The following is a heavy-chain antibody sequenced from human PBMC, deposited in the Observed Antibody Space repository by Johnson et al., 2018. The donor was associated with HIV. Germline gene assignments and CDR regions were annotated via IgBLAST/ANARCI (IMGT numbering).Heavy chain of an antibody. V-gene: IGHV3-20*04. CDR1: GFTFEDYG. J-gene: IGHJ3*02. Sequence: VQLVESGGGLVRPGGSLRLSCAASGFTFEDYGMSWVREVPGKGLEWVSGINWNGGNTGYADSVKGRFTISRDNAKNSLYLEMNSLKTEDTAVYYCARVGYSGSYWGPGAFDIWGQGTRVTVSS. CDR2: INWNGGNT. CDR3: ARVGYSGSYWGPGAFDI. D-gene: IGHD1-26*01.